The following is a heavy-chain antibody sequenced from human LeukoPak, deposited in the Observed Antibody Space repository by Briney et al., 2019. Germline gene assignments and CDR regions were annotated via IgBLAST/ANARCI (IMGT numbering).Heavy chain of an antibody. CDR2: IYYSGST. J-gene: IGHJ3*02. CDR1: GGSINSGGYY. D-gene: IGHD3-22*01. CDR3: AMVPSYYYDSSGYYPDAFDI. V-gene: IGHV4-31*03. Sequence: PSETLSLTCTVSGGSINSGGYYWSWIRQHPGKGLEWIGYIYYSGSTYYNPSLKSRVTISVDTSKNQFSLKLSSVTAADTAVYYCAMVPSYYYDSSGYYPDAFDIWGQGTMVTVSS.